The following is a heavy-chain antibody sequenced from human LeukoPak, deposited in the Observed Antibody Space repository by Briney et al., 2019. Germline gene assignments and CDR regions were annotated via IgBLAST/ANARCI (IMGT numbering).Heavy chain of an antibody. CDR3: ARGFLGCSGGSCYSRWVFFDY. CDR2: IFYSGST. CDR1: GGSISTSNYY. D-gene: IGHD2-15*01. Sequence: PSETLSLTCTVSGGSISTSNYYWGWIRQPPGKGLEWIGNIFYSGSTYYGPSLKSRLTISLDTSKNQFSLKPSSVTAADTAVHYCARGFLGCSGGSCYSRWVFFDYWGQGTLVTVSS. J-gene: IGHJ4*02. V-gene: IGHV4-39*07.